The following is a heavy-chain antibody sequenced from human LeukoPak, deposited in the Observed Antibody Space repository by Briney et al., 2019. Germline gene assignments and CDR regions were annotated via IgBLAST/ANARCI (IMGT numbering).Heavy chain of an antibody. CDR1: GDSVSSYSAA. J-gene: IGHJ3*02. CDR3: TRGSGSYYYSFDI. D-gene: IGHD1-26*01. CDR2: TYYRSKWYN. Sequence: SQTLSLTCAISGDSVSSYSAAWSWIRQSPSRGLEWLGRTYYRSKWYNDYAASVKSRITINPDTSKNQFSLQLNSVTPEDTAVYYCTRGSGSYYYSFDIWGQGTMVTVSS. V-gene: IGHV6-1*01.